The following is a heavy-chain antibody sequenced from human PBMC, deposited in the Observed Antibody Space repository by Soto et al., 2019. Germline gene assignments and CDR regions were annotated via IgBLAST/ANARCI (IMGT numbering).Heavy chain of an antibody. Sequence: QVQLVQSGAEVRKPGSSVRVSCKASGGSFNRHTISWVRQAPGQVLEWMGGIIPIFGTANHAQKLQGRVTIIADESTSTVYMELSSLRSDDTAIYYCARGWGYDSTDYYYAYWGQGTLVIVSS. CDR2: IIPIFGTA. CDR3: ARGWGYDSTDYYYAY. CDR1: GGSFNRHT. J-gene: IGHJ4*02. D-gene: IGHD3-22*01. V-gene: IGHV1-69*01.